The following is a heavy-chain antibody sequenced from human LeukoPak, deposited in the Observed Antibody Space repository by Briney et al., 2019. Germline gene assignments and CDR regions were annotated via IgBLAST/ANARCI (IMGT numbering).Heavy chain of an antibody. CDR2: INPNSGGT. CDR3: ARQVFGMYYYYYMDV. J-gene: IGHJ6*03. D-gene: IGHD3-10*02. CDR1: GYTFTGYY. Sequence: ASVKVSCKASGYTFTGYYMHWVRPAPGQGLEWMGWINPNSGGTNYAQKFQGRVTMTRDTSISTAYMELSRLRSDDTAVYYCARQVFGMYYYYYMDVWGRGTTVTVSS. V-gene: IGHV1-2*02.